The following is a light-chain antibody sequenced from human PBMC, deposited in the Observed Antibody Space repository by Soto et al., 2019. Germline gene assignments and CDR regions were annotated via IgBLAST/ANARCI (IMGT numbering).Light chain of an antibody. CDR1: QSVSSN. J-gene: IGKJ5*01. CDR3: HQYGSSPGT. V-gene: IGKV3-20*01. Sequence: EIVITQSPATLSVSPGERATLSCRASQSVSSNLAWYQQKPGQAPRLLINDASSRDTGIPDRFSGSGSGTEFTLTISRLEPEDFALYYCHQYGSSPGTFGQGTRLEIK. CDR2: DAS.